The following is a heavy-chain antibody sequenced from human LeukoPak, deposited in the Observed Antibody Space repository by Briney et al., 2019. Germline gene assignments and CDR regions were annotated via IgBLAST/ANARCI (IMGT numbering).Heavy chain of an antibody. J-gene: IGHJ6*04. CDR1: RCTFSGSA. D-gene: IGHD2-15*01. V-gene: IGHV3-73*01. CDR3: TRLDCSGGSCYDLGYGMDV. CDR2: IRSIANSYAT. Sequence: PGGSLKLSCAASRCTFSGSAVHWVRQASGKGLEWVGRIRSIANSYATAYAASVKGRFTISRDDSKNTAYLQMNSLKTEDTAVYYCTRLDCSGGSCYDLGYGMDVWGKGTTVTVSS.